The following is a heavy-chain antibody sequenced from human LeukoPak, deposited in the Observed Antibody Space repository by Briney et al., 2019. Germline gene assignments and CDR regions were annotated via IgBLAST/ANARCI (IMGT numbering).Heavy chain of an antibody. J-gene: IGHJ6*02. CDR3: ASGRIAVAGPAYYYYGMDV. CDR1: GYTLTELS. D-gene: IGHD6-19*01. Sequence: ASVKVSCKVSGYTLTELSMHWVRQAPGKGLEWMGWINAGNGNTKYSQKFQGRVTITRDTSASTAYMELSSLRSEDTAVYYCASGRIAVAGPAYYYYGMDVWGQGTTVTVSS. CDR2: INAGNGNT. V-gene: IGHV1/OR15-3*02.